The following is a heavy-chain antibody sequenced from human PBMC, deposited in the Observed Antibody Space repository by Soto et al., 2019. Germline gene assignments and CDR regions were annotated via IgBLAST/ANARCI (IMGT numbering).Heavy chain of an antibody. D-gene: IGHD6-6*01. J-gene: IGHJ5*02. V-gene: IGHV5-10-1*01. CDR3: ARLVKAAPDSSPAPGVDP. CDR1: GYSFTSYW. Sequence: PGESLKISCKGSGYSFTSYWISWVRQMPGKGLEWMGRIDPSDSYTNYSPSFQGHVTISADKSISTAYLQWSSLKASDTAMYYCARLVKAAPDSSPAPGVDPWGQGTLVTVSS. CDR2: IDPSDSYT.